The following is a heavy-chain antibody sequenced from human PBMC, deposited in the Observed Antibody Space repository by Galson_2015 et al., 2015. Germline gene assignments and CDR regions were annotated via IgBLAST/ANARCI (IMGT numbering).Heavy chain of an antibody. CDR3: AAGDYDFWSGYPNYFDY. CDR2: FVVGSGNT. J-gene: IGHJ4*02. D-gene: IGHD3-3*01. Sequence: SVKVSCKASGFTFTSSAVQWVRQARGQRLEWIGWFVVGSGNTNYAQKFQERVTITRDMSTSTAYMELSSLRSEDTAVYYCAAGDYDFWSGYPNYFDYWGQGTLVTVSS. V-gene: IGHV1-58*01. CDR1: GFTFTSSA.